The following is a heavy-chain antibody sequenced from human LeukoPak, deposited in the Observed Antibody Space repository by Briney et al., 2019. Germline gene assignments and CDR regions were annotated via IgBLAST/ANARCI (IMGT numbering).Heavy chain of an antibody. CDR1: GFTFSDYY. D-gene: IGHD3-22*01. Sequence: KPGGSLTLSCAASGFTFSDYYMSWIRQAPGKGLEWVSYISSSGTTIYYADSVKGRFTISRDNAKNSLYLQMNSLRAEETAVYYCARARAYYYESSLLFDYWGQGTLFTVSS. CDR3: ARARAYYYESSLLFDY. CDR2: ISSSGTTI. J-gene: IGHJ4*02. V-gene: IGHV3-11*04.